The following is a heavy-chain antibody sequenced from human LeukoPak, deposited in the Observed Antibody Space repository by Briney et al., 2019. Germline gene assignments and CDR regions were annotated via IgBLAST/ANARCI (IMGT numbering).Heavy chain of an antibody. CDR3: ARILCSSTSCYADY. J-gene: IGHJ4*02. CDR1: GFSLSTSGMC. D-gene: IGHD2-2*01. CDR2: IDWDDDK. Sequence: SGPALVKPTPPLTLTCTFSGFSLSTSGMCVSWIRQPPGKALEWLARIDWDDDKYYSTSLKTRLTISKDTSKNQVVLTMTNMDPVDTATYYCARILCSSTSCYADYWGQGTLVTVSS. V-gene: IGHV2-70*11.